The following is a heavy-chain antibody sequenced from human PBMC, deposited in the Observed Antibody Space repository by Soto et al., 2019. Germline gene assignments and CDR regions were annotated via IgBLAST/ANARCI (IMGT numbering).Heavy chain of an antibody. CDR1: GATFSSYA. CDR2: IVPTVDTS. V-gene: IGHV1-69*14. D-gene: IGHD5-12*01. Sequence: QVQLVQSGAEVRQPASSVKVSCKTSGATFSSYAITWVRQAPGQGLEWMGGIVPTVDTSTYAQKFQGRVTITADKSPMTVYMELSSLRSDDTAVYYWVRVVAIPGYPDNWGQGTLVTVSS. J-gene: IGHJ4*02. CDR3: VRVVAIPGYPDN.